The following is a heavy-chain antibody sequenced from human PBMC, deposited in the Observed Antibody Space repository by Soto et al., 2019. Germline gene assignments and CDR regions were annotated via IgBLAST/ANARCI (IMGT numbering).Heavy chain of an antibody. D-gene: IGHD6-19*01. J-gene: IGHJ4*02. CDR3: ARDATVAGTRCDY. V-gene: IGHV1-18*01. Sequence: GESLKISCKASGYTFTSYGISWVRQAPGQGLEWMGWISAYNGNTNYAQKLQGRVAMTTDTSTSTAYMELRSLRSDDTAVYYCARDATVAGTRCDYWGQGTLVTVSP. CDR1: GYTFTSYG. CDR2: ISAYNGNT.